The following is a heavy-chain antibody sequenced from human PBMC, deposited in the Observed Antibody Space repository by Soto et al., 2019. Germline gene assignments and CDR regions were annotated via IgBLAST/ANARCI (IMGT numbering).Heavy chain of an antibody. CDR3: AREADRTKGVVLYI. CDR1: GFTFSSYA. V-gene: IGHV3-64*01. J-gene: IGHJ3*02. CDR2: ISSNGGNT. Sequence: EVQLVESGGGLVQPGGSLRLSCAASGFTFSSYAMHWVRQAPGKGLEHVSAISSNGGNTYHTNSVKGRFTISRDNSKNTLYLQMGSLRAEDMAVYYCAREADRTKGVVLYIWGQGTMVTVSS. D-gene: IGHD6-6*01.